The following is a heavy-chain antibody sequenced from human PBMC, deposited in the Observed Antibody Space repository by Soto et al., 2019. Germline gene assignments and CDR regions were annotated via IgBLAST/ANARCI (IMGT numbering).Heavy chain of an antibody. Sequence: GGSLRLSCAASGFTFSNAWMNWVRQAPGKGLEWVGRIKSKTDGGTTDYAAPVKGRFTISRDDSKNTLYLQMNSLKTEDTAVYYCTTGAAGTHVYYYYGMDVWGQGTTVTVSS. J-gene: IGHJ6*02. V-gene: IGHV3-15*07. CDR3: TTGAAGTHVYYYYGMDV. CDR1: GFTFSNAW. D-gene: IGHD6-13*01. CDR2: IKSKTDGGTT.